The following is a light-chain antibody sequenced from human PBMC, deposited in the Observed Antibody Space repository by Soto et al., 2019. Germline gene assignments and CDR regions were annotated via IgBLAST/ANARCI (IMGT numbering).Light chain of an antibody. CDR1: SSDVGRYNS. V-gene: IGLV2-8*01. CDR3: SSYAGSNNYV. CDR2: EVS. J-gene: IGLJ1*01. Sequence: QSVLTQPPSASGSPGQSVTISCTGTSSDVGRYNSVSWYQHRPGKAPKLMIYEVSKRPSGVPDRFSGSKSANTASLTVSALQAEDEADYYCSSYAGSNNYVFGTGTKLTVL.